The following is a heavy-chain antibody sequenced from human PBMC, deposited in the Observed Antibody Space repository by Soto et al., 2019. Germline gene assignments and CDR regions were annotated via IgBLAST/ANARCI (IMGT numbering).Heavy chain of an antibody. V-gene: IGHV1-18*01. D-gene: IGHD3-22*01. Sequence: ASVKVSCKASGYTFTSYGISWVRQAPGQGLEWMGWISAYNGNTNYAQKLQGRVTMTTDTSTSTAYMELRSLRSDDTAVYYCATSRTYDSSGYYFEGYAFDIWGQGTMVTVSS. CDR1: GYTFTSYG. J-gene: IGHJ3*02. CDR3: ATSRTYDSSGYYFEGYAFDI. CDR2: ISAYNGNT.